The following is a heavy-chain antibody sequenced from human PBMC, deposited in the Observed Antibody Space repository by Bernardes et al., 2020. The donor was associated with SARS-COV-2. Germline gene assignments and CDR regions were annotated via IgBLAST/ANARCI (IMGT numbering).Heavy chain of an antibody. J-gene: IGHJ3*02. V-gene: IGHV3-23*01. CDR1: GFTFSSYG. CDR3: AKTLYYDSSDEGSAFVI. CDR2: ISGSGGST. Sequence: GGSLRLSCAASGFTFSSYGMSWVRQAPGKGLEWVSNISGSGGSTYYADSVKGRFTISRDNSKNTLYLQINSLRAEDTAVYYCAKTLYYDSSDEGSAFVIWAQGKMFTVFS. D-gene: IGHD3-22*01.